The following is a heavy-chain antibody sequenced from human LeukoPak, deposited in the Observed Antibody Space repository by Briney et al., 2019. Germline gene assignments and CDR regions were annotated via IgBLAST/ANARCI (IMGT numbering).Heavy chain of an antibody. D-gene: IGHD3-10*01. J-gene: IGHJ5*02. V-gene: IGHV4-61*10. CDR1: GGSISSGIYY. Sequence: SETLSLTCTVSGGSISSGIYYWSWIRQPAGKGLEWIGRIYYSGSTNYKPSLKSRVTISVDTSKNQFSLKLNSVTAADTAVYYCARGGYYGSGNDFRFDPWGQGTLVTVSS. CDR2: IYYSGST. CDR3: ARGGYYGSGNDFRFDP.